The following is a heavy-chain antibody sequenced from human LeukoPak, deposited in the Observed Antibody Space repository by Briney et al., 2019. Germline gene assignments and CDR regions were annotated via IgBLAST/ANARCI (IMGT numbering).Heavy chain of an antibody. Sequence: GGSLRLSCAASGFTLSRYWMTWVRQAPGKGLEFVACIKQDGNEKYYVGSVKGRFTASRDTATNSLHLQMNSLRVEDTAMYYCANVGDGYSDAFYIWGQGTMVTVSS. V-gene: IGHV3-7*01. J-gene: IGHJ3*02. D-gene: IGHD5-24*01. CDR3: ANVGDGYSDAFYI. CDR1: GFTLSRYW. CDR2: IKQDGNEK.